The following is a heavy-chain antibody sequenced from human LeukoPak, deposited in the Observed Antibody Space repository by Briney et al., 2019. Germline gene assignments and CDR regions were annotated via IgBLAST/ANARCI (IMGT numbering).Heavy chain of an antibody. Sequence: GASLRLSCAASGFTFSSYAMSWVRQAPGKGLEWVSGISGSGGSTNYADSVKGRFTISRDNSKNTLYLQMNSLRAEDTAVYYCAKDYYYDRSGDNAFDIWGQGTMVTVSS. D-gene: IGHD3-22*01. CDR2: ISGSGGST. CDR3: AKDYYYDRSGDNAFDI. J-gene: IGHJ3*02. CDR1: GFTFSSYA. V-gene: IGHV3-23*01.